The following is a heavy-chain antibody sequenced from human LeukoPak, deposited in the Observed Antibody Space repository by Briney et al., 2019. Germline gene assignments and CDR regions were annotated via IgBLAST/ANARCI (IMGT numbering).Heavy chain of an antibody. D-gene: IGHD3-10*01. V-gene: IGHV3-23*01. CDR1: GFTFSSSA. CDR2: ITGSGGST. Sequence: GGSLRLSCAACGFTFSSSAMGWVRQAPGKGLEWVSAITGSGGSTYYADSVKGRFTISRDNSKNTLYLQMNSLRAEDTAVYYCAKGSTMVRGVIITLNAFDIWGQGTMVTVSS. CDR3: AKGSTMVRGVIITLNAFDI. J-gene: IGHJ3*02.